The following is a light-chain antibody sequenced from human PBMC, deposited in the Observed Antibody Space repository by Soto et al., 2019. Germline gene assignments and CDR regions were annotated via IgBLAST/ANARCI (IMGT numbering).Light chain of an antibody. CDR1: QSISRH. CDR2: AAS. J-gene: IGKJ1*01. Sequence: DIQMTQSPSSLSASVGDRVTITCRASQSISRHFNWYQQKPGKAPKLLIYAASSLQSGVPSRFIGSGSGTDFTLTISSLQPEDFATYYCQQRYSTPPPWTFGQGTKVEIK. V-gene: IGKV1-39*01. CDR3: QQRYSTPPPWT.